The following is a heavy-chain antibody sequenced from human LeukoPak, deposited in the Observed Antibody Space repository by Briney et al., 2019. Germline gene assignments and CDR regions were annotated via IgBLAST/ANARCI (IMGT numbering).Heavy chain of an antibody. CDR3: ARLTREDGVDV. J-gene: IGHJ6*02. Sequence: SETLSLTCNVSGGSINGYCWTWIRQPPGKGLEWIGYMFYNGNTNYSPSLKSRVTISLDTSKSQISMRLTSVTAADTDVYHCARLTREDGVDVWGQGTTVTVSS. CDR2: MFYNGNT. CDR1: GGSINGYC. V-gene: IGHV4-59*01.